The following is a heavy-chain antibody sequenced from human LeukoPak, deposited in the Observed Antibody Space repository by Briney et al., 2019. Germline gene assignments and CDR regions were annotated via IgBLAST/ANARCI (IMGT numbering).Heavy chain of an antibody. CDR3: ARAVYYYDSSGYYPLDY. J-gene: IGHJ4*02. CDR1: GGSISSGGYY. D-gene: IGHD3-22*01. V-gene: IGHV4-31*03. Sequence: SQTLSLTCTVSGGSISSGGYYWSWIRQHPGKGLEWIGYIYYSGSTYYNPSLKSRVTISVDTSKNQFSLKLSSVTAADTAVYYCARAVYYYDSSGYYPLDYWGQGTLVTVSS. CDR2: IYYSGST.